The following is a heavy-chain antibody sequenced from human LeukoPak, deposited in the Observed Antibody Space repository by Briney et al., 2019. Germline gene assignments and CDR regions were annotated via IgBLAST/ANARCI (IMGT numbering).Heavy chain of an antibody. CDR1: GDTFTGYY. Sequence: GASVKVSCKASGDTFTGYYMHWVRQAPGQGLECIGTINPSGGSTSYAQKFQGRVTMTRDTSTSTVYMELSSLRSEDTAVYYCARRSSRGSLLYFDYWGQGTLVTVSS. V-gene: IGHV1-46*01. D-gene: IGHD1-26*01. CDR2: INPSGGST. CDR3: ARRSSRGSLLYFDY. J-gene: IGHJ4*02.